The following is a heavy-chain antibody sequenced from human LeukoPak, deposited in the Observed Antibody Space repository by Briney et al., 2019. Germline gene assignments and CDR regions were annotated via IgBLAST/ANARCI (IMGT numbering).Heavy chain of an antibody. D-gene: IGHD6-19*01. Sequence: GASVKVSCKASGYTFTGYYMHWVRQAPGQGLEWMGRINPNSGGTNYAQKFQGRVTMTRDTSISTAYMELSRLRSDDTAVYYCASTGIAVAGTEGRLYEYWGQGTLVTVSS. CDR2: INPNSGGT. CDR3: ASTGIAVAGTEGRLYEY. V-gene: IGHV1-2*06. CDR1: GYTFTGYY. J-gene: IGHJ4*02.